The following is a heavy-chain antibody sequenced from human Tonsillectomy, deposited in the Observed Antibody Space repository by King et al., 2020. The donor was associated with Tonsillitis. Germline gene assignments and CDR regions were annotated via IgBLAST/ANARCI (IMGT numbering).Heavy chain of an antibody. J-gene: IGHJ4*02. D-gene: IGHD2-15*01. CDR1: GFTFDHYT. CDR2: ITSDGGYT. V-gene: IGHV3-43*01. Sequence: VQLVESGGVVVQPGGSLRLSCAASGFTFDHYTMHWVRQAPGKGLEWVSLITSDGGYTNYADSVKARLTISRDNSKNSLHLQMNSLRTEDTALYYCATERMKFFDYWGQGTLVTVSS. CDR3: ATERMKFFDY.